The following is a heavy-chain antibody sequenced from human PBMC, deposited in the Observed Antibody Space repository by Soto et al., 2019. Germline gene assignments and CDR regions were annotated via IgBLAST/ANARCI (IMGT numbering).Heavy chain of an antibody. D-gene: IGHD2-15*01. Sequence: SETLSLTCSVSGDSIRNHYWTWIRHSPGKGLEWIGNIYDSGSTNYSPSLKSRVAMSVDTSKNLFSLKMNSVTGADTAVYYCARSSIVSVDSFDFWGQGTVVTVSS. CDR2: IYDSGST. J-gene: IGHJ4*02. CDR1: GDSIRNHY. CDR3: ARSSIVSVDSFDF. V-gene: IGHV4-59*11.